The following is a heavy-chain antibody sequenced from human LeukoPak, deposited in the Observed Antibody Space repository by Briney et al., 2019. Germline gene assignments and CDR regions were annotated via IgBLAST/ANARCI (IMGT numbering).Heavy chain of an antibody. CDR3: ARGAGGTFPFDY. Sequence: GGSLRLSCAASGFTFSSAWMTWVRQTPGKGLECVSVIYSGGNTYYADSVKGRFTISRDNSKNTLFLQMNSLRADDTAVYYCARGAGGTFPFDYWGQGTLVTVSS. CDR2: IYSGGNT. V-gene: IGHV3-66*01. J-gene: IGHJ4*02. D-gene: IGHD1-26*01. CDR1: GFTFSSAW.